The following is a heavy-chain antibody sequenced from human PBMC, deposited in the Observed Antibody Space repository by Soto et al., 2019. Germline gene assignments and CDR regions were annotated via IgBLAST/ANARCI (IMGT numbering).Heavy chain of an antibody. CDR2: SYYSGST. J-gene: IGHJ6*02. CDR3: ARGGPLRRWYSDSPYDGMDV. D-gene: IGHD2-15*01. CDR1: GGSISSGGYY. Sequence: QVQLQESGPGLVKPSQTLSLTCTVSGGSISSGGYYWSWIRQHPGKGLEWIGYSYYSGSTYYNPSLKSRVTLSVDTSKNQFSLKRSSVTAAETAVYYCARGGPLRRWYSDSPYDGMDVWGQGTTVTVSS. V-gene: IGHV4-31*03.